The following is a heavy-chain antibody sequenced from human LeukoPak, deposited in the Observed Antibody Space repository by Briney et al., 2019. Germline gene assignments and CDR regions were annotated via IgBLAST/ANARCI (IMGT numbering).Heavy chain of an antibody. CDR1: GYSLSSYA. Sequence: RGSLRHSSADSGYSLSSYAMSSGRPAQGRGLEWVSDISGSGANTYYADSVKGRFTISGDNSKNTLYLQMNSLRAEDTAVYYCANYCISSSCSPRYGMDVWGQGTTVTVSS. CDR3: ANYCISSSCSPRYGMDV. CDR2: ISGSGANT. J-gene: IGHJ6*02. D-gene: IGHD2-2*01. V-gene: IGHV3-23*01.